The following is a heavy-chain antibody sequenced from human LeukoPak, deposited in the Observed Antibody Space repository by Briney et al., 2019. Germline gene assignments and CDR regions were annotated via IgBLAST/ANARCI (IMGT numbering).Heavy chain of an antibody. CDR3: ARDSSLYCSGGSCYQYFQH. CDR2: MYNSGST. V-gene: IGHV4-59*01. Sequence: SETLSLTCTVSGGSISSYYWSWIRQPPGKGLEWIGYMYNSGSTNYNPSLKSRVTISVDTSKHQFSLKLNSVTAADTAVYYCARDSSLYCSGGSCYQYFQHWGQGTLVTVSS. D-gene: IGHD2-15*01. CDR1: GGSISSYY. J-gene: IGHJ1*01.